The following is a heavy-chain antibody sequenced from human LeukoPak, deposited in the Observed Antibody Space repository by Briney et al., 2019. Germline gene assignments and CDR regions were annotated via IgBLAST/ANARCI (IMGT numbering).Heavy chain of an antibody. CDR1: GGSISGYY. CDR3: ARHGGSYSYDF. D-gene: IGHD1-26*01. Sequence: PSETLSLTCKVSGGSISGYYWSWIRQPPGKGLEWIGYIYYSGSTNSNPSLESRVTISVDTSKNQFSLKLSSVTAADTAVYYCARHGGSYSYDFWGQGTLVTVSS. CDR2: IYYSGST. J-gene: IGHJ4*02. V-gene: IGHV4-59*08.